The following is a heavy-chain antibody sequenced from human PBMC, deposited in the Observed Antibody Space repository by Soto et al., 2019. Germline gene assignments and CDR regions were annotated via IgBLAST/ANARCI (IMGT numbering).Heavy chain of an antibody. V-gene: IGHV4-59*01. J-gene: IGHJ4*02. CDR3: ARDQGYYDILTGRITYYFEY. Sequence: SETLSLTCTVSGGSMSPYYWSWIRQPPGKGLEWIGYVYYSGSTNYNPSLKSRVTISVDTSKNQFSLNLTSVTAADTAVYYCARDQGYYDILTGRITYYFEYWGQGALVTVSS. D-gene: IGHD3-9*01. CDR2: VYYSGST. CDR1: GGSMSPYY.